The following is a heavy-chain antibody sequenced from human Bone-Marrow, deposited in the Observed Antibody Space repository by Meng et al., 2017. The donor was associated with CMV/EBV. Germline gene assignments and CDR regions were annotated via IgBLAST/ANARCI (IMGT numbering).Heavy chain of an antibody. CDR3: AREWLGSVIRRSGLSIHLDY. J-gene: IGHJ4*02. CDR1: GFTFSSYA. Sequence: GGSLRLSCAASGFTFSSYAMHWVRQAPGKGLEWVAVISYDGSNKYYADSVKGRFTISRDNSKNTLYLQMNSLRAEDTAVYYCAREWLGSVIRRSGLSIHLDYWGQGTLVTVSS. D-gene: IGHD3-10*01. CDR2: ISYDGSNK. V-gene: IGHV3-30-3*01.